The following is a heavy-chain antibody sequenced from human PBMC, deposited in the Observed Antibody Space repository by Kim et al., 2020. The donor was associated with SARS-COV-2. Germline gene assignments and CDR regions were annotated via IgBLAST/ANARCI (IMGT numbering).Heavy chain of an antibody. CDR1: GYTFTSYA. Sequence: ASVKVSCQASGYTFTSYAMHWVRQAPGQRLEWMGWINAGNGNTKYSQKFQGRVTITRDTSASTAYMELSSLRSEDTAVYYCARDRVTMVRGVRSWFDPWGQGTLVTVSS. CDR2: INAGNGNT. J-gene: IGHJ5*02. CDR3: ARDRVTMVRGVRSWFDP. V-gene: IGHV1-3*01. D-gene: IGHD3-10*01.